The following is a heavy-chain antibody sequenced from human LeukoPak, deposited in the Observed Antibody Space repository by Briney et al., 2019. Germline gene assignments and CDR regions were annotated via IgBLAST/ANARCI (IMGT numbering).Heavy chain of an antibody. D-gene: IGHD3-22*01. Sequence: PGGSLGLSCAASGFTFSTYWMNWVRQAPGKGLEWVSSISSSSSYIYYADSVKGRFTISRDNAKNSLYLQMNSLRAEDTAVYYCASDSSGYYRFFDYWGQGTLV. CDR3: ASDSSGYYRFFDY. J-gene: IGHJ4*02. CDR2: ISSSSSYI. V-gene: IGHV3-21*01. CDR1: GFTFSTYW.